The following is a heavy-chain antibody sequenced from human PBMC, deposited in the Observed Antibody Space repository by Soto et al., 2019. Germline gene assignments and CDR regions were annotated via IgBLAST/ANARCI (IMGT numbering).Heavy chain of an antibody. CDR2: ISYDGSNK. Sequence: GGSLRLSCAASGFTFSSYGMHWVRQAPGKXLEWVAVISYDGSNKYYADSVKGRFTISRDNSKNTLYLQMNSLRAEDTAVYYCAKDGGHYHCSGGSCYSPDYYYYGMDVWGQGATVTVSS. V-gene: IGHV3-30*18. CDR1: GFTFSSYG. J-gene: IGHJ6*02. CDR3: AKDGGHYHCSGGSCYSPDYYYYGMDV. D-gene: IGHD2-15*01.